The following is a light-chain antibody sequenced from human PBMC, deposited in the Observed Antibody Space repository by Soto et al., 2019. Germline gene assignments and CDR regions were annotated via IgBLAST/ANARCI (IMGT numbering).Light chain of an antibody. V-gene: IGLV2-8*01. CDR1: SRDVGGYSY. CDR3: SSYAGSNNLV. Sequence: QSVLTQPPSASGSPGQSVTISCTGTSRDVGGYSYVSWYQQHPGKAPKLIISEVTKRPSGVPDRFSGSKSGNTASLSVSGLQADDEADYYCSSYAGSNNLVFGGGTKLTVL. CDR2: EVT. J-gene: IGLJ3*02.